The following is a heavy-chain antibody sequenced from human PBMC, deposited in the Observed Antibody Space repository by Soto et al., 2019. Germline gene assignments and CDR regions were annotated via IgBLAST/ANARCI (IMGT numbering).Heavy chain of an antibody. V-gene: IGHV1-18*01. CDR2: ISCYNGKT. CDR3: ARDAPPPELRFLEWHNYDYNGMDV. CDR1: GYSFTAYG. J-gene: IGHJ6*02. Sequence: QVQVVQSGDEVKETGASVRVSCKTSGYSFTAYGISWVRQAPGQGLEWMGWISCYNGKTKYAQKVQGRVTMTTDTSTSTAYIEVRSLRADDPAIYYCARDAPPPELRFLEWHNYDYNGMDVWGQGTTVTVSS. D-gene: IGHD3-3*01.